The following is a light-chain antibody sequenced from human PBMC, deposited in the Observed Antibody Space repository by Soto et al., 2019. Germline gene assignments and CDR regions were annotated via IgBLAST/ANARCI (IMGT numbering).Light chain of an antibody. CDR3: EAWDDSLSGVV. CDR2: RNN. Sequence: QSVLTQPPSASGTPGQRVTISCSGSSSNIGSNYVYWYQQLPGTAPKLLIYRNNQRPSGVPDRFSGSNSGTSASLAISGLRSEDEADYYCEAWDDSLSGVVFGGGTKLTVL. J-gene: IGLJ2*01. V-gene: IGLV1-47*01. CDR1: SSNIGSNY.